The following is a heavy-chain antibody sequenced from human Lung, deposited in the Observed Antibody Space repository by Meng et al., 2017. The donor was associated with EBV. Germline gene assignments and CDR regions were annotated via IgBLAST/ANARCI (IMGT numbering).Heavy chain of an antibody. CDR2: IIPVLGIT. J-gene: IGHJ4*02. D-gene: IGHD5-24*01. V-gene: IGHV1-69*04. Sequence: QVPVGNSWAEGKTAGSPVKVSAKASVGTVSSYAISWVRHAPGQWLRWMGRIIPVLGITNYAQKFQGRVTITADKSTSTGYMELSSLRSEDTAVYYCARDEGGWLTGPDYWGQGTLVTVSS. CDR3: ARDEGGWLTGPDY. CDR1: VGTVSSYA.